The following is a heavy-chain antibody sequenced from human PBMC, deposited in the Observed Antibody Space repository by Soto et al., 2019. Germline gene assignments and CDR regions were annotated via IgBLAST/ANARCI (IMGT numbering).Heavy chain of an antibody. CDR2: ISYDGSNK. V-gene: IGHV3-30*18. CDR3: AKAGLGSGWFPNHELVPYYFDY. Sequence: GGSLRLSCAASGFTFSSYGMHWVRQAPGKGLEWVAVISYDGSNKYYADSVKGRFTISRDNSKNTLYLQMNSLRAEDTAVYYCAKAGLGSGWFPNHELVPYYFDYWGQGTLVTVSS. D-gene: IGHD6-19*01. J-gene: IGHJ4*02. CDR1: GFTFSSYG.